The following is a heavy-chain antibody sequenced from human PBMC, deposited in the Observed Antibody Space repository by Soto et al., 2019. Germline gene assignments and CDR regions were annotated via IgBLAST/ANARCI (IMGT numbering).Heavy chain of an antibody. J-gene: IGHJ4*02. D-gene: IGHD5-18*01. CDR1: GGSISSGGYY. CDR3: ARESTAMVPIH. CDR2: IYYSGST. V-gene: IGHV4-31*03. Sequence: SETLSLTCTVSGGSISSGGYYWSWIRQHPGKGLEWIGYIYYSGSTYYNPSLKSRVTISVDTSKNQFSLKLSSVTAADTAVYYCARESTAMVPIHWGQGTLVTVSS.